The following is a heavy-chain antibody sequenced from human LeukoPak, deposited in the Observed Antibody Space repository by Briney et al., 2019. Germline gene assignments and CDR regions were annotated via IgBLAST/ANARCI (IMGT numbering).Heavy chain of an antibody. CDR2: ISGSGGST. CDR1: GFTFSSYA. D-gene: IGHD3-22*01. V-gene: IGHV3-23*01. Sequence: TGGSLRLSCAASGFTFSSYAMSWVRQAPGKGLEWVSAISGSGGSTYYADSVKGRFTISRDNSKNTLYLQMNSLRAEDTAVYYCAKKAQGITMIVVARPADLDYWGQGTLVTVSS. J-gene: IGHJ4*02. CDR3: AKKAQGITMIVVARPADLDY.